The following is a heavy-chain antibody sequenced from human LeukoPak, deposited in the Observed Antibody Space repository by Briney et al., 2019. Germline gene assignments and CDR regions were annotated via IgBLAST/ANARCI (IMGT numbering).Heavy chain of an antibody. CDR2: INPSGGNT. CDR3: ARDIMGATTETFDY. D-gene: IGHD1-26*01. J-gene: IGHJ4*02. V-gene: IGHV1-46*01. Sequence: GASVKVSCKASGYIFTDYYMHWVRQAPGQGLEWMGVINPSGGNTKYAEKFQGRVTMTRDTSARTVYMEVSSLRSEDTAFYYCARDIMGATTETFDYWGQGTLVTVSS. CDR1: GYIFTDYY.